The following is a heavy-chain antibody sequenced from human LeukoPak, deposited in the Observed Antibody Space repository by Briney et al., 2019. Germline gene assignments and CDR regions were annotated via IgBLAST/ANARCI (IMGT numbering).Heavy chain of an antibody. V-gene: IGHV3-30*04. D-gene: IGHD5-12*01. CDR3: ARERYSGYDYYADY. J-gene: IGHJ4*02. CDR1: GFTFSSYA. CDR2: ISYDGSNK. Sequence: GGSLRLSCAASGFTFSSYAMHWVRQAPGKGLEWVAVISYDGSNKCYADSVKGRFTISRDNSKNTLYLQMNSLRAEDTAVYYCARERYSGYDYYADYWGQGTLVTVSS.